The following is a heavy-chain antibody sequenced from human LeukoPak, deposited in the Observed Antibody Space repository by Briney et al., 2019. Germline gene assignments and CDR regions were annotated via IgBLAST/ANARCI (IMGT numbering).Heavy chain of an antibody. Sequence: PGGSLRLSCAASGFTFSSYSVNWVRQAPGKGLEWVSSISSSSSYIYYADSVKGRFTISRDNAKNSLCLQMNSLRAEDTAVYYCARGRQYYDILTGSPPLGYWGQGTLVTVSS. V-gene: IGHV3-21*01. J-gene: IGHJ4*02. CDR3: ARGRQYYDILTGSPPLGY. D-gene: IGHD3-9*01. CDR2: ISSSSSYI. CDR1: GFTFSSYS.